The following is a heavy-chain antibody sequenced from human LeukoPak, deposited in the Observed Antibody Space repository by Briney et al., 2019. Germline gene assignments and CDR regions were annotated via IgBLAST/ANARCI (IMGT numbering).Heavy chain of an antibody. V-gene: IGHV4-30-4*01. J-gene: IGHJ5*02. CDR3: ARVGGHTYYDTLTGLMKWFDP. CDR2: IYYSGST. D-gene: IGHD3-9*01. Sequence: SETLSLTCSVSGGSISSGDYYWSWIRQPPGKGLEWIGYIYYSGSTYYNPSLKSRVTISADTSKNQISLSLSSVTAADTALYFCARVGGHTYYDTLTGLMKWFDPWGQGTLVTVSS. CDR1: GGSISSGDYY.